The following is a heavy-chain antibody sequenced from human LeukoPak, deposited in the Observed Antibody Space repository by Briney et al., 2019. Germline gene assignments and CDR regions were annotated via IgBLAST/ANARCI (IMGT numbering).Heavy chain of an antibody. CDR1: GGSFSGYY. CDR2: INHSGST. V-gene: IGHV4-34*01. CDR3: AGDYSYGLYYYYGMDV. J-gene: IGHJ6*02. Sequence: PSETLSLTCAVYGGSFSGYYWSWIRQPPGKGLEWIGEINHSGSTNYNPSLKSRVTIPVDTSKNQFSLKLSSVTAADTAVYYCAGDYSYGLYYYYGMDVWGQGTTVTVSS. D-gene: IGHD5-18*01.